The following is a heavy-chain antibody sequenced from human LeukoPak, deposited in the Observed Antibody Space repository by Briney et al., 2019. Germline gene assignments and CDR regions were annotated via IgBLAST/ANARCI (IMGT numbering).Heavy chain of an antibody. J-gene: IGHJ3*02. CDR3: AKDGPRNKYNWNDDWGAFDI. CDR1: GFTFSSYA. V-gene: IGHV3-23*01. Sequence: GGSLRLSCAASGFTFSSYAMSWVRQAPGKGLEWVSAISGSGGSTYYADSVKGRFTISRDNSKNTLYLQMNSLRAEDTAVYYCAKDGPRNKYNWNDDWGAFDIWGQGTMVTVSS. CDR2: ISGSGGST. D-gene: IGHD1-20*01.